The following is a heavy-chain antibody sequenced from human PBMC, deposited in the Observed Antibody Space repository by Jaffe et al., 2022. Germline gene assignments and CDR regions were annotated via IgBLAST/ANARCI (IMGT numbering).Heavy chain of an antibody. Sequence: QVQLQESGPGLVKPSETLSLTCAVSGFSISTTYYWGWVRQPPGKGLEWIGSIFHSGSTYYNSSLKSRISLSVDTSKNQYFLNLTSVTAADTAVYYCARQHIPSGYDSCFFDSWGRGSLVTVSS. CDR1: GFSISTTYY. J-gene: IGHJ4*02. CDR3: ARQHIPSGYDSCFFDS. D-gene: IGHD5-12*01. CDR2: IFHSGST. V-gene: IGHV4-38-2*01.